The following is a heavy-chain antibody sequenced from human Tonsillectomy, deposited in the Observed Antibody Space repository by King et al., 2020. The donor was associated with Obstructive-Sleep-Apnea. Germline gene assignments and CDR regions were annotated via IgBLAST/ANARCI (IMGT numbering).Heavy chain of an antibody. D-gene: IGHD6-13*01. Sequence: VQLVQSGGGLVQPGRSLRLSCAASGFTFDDVAMHWVRQAPGKGLEWVSCISGNSGSIGYADSVKGRFTISRDNTKNSLYLQMNSRRAEDTALYYCAKGGYSSSWSWGQGTLVTVSS. CDR2: ISGNSGSI. CDR3: AKGGYSSSWS. CDR1: GFTFDDVA. V-gene: IGHV3-9*01. J-gene: IGHJ5*02.